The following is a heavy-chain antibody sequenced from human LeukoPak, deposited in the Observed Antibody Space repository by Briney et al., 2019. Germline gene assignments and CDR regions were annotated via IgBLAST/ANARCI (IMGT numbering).Heavy chain of an antibody. J-gene: IGHJ4*02. D-gene: IGHD3-16*02. CDR1: GGTFSSYA. CDR2: IIPIFGTA. Sequence: ASVKVSCKASGGTFSSYAISWVRQAPGQGLEWMGGIIPIFGTANYAQKFQGRVTITADESTSTAYMELSSLRSEDTAVYYCARRAMITFGGVIINDYWGQGTLVTVSS. CDR3: ARRAMITFGGVIINDY. V-gene: IGHV1-69*13.